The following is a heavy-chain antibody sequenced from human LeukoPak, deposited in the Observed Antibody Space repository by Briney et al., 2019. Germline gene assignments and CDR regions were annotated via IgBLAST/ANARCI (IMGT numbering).Heavy chain of an antibody. V-gene: IGHV3-48*03. Sequence: GRSLRLSCAASGFTFSSYEMNWVRQAPGKGLEWVSYISSSGSTIYYADSVKGRFTISRDNAKNSLYLQMNSLRAEDTAVYYCARAPNRITMVRGVIITQPFQHWGQGTLVTVSS. CDR3: ARAPNRITMVRGVIITQPFQH. J-gene: IGHJ1*01. CDR2: ISSSGSTI. CDR1: GFTFSSYE. D-gene: IGHD3-10*01.